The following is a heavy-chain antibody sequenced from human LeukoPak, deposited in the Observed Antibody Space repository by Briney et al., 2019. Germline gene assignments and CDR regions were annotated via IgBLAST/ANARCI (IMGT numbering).Heavy chain of an antibody. J-gene: IGHJ4*02. CDR2: INHSGST. D-gene: IGHD3-10*01. CDR3: ARGGYYGSGSYSH. CDR1: GGSFSGYY. V-gene: IGHV4-34*01. Sequence: SETLSLTCAVYGGSFSGYYWSWIRQPPGKGLEWIGEINHSGSTNYNPSLKSRVTISVDTSKNQFSLKLSSVTAADTAVYYCARGGYYGSGSYSHRGQGTLVTVSS.